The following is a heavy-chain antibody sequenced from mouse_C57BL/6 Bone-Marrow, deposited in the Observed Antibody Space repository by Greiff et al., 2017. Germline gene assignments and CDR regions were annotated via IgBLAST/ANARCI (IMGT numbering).Heavy chain of an antibody. J-gene: IGHJ2*01. CDR1: GFTFSSYG. D-gene: IGHD3-2*02. CDR2: ISSGGSYT. Sequence: EVHLVESGGDLVKPGGSLKLSCAASGFTFSSYGMSWVRQTPDKRLEWVATISSGGSYTYYPDSVKGRFTISRDNAKNTLYLQMSSLKSEDTAMYYCARLTAQATNYWGQGTTLTVSS. V-gene: IGHV5-6*01. CDR3: ARLTAQATNY.